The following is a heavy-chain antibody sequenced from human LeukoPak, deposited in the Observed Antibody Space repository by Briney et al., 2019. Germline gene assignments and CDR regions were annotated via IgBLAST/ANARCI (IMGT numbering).Heavy chain of an antibody. Sequence: ASVKVSCKASGYTFTGYYMHWVRQAPGQGLEWMGWINPNSGGTNYAQKFQGWATMTRDTSISTAYMELNRLRSDDTAVYYCARDGGRLVRGVINYYGMDVWGKGTTVTVSS. V-gene: IGHV1-2*04. J-gene: IGHJ6*04. CDR1: GYTFTGYY. D-gene: IGHD3-10*01. CDR2: INPNSGGT. CDR3: ARDGGRLVRGVINYYGMDV.